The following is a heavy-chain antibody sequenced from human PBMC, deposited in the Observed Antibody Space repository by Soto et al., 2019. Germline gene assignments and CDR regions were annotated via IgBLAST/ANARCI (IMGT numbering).Heavy chain of an antibody. CDR3: ARVDCTGNNCRPYAYYPMDV. CDR2: IWYDGSQK. J-gene: IGHJ6*02. CDR1: GFTFNTYG. Sequence: QVQLVESGGGVVQPGRSLRLSCAASGFTFNTYGMNWVRQAPGKGLEWVAVIWYDGSQKYYAASVKGRFTASRDNSKRTMYLEMHSLRVEDTAVYFCARVDCTGNNCRPYAYYPMDVWGQGTTVTVSS. D-gene: IGHD2-8*02. V-gene: IGHV3-33*01.